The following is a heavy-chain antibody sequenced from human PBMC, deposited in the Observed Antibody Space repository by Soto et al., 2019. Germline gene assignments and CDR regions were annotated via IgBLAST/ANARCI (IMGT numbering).Heavy chain of an antibody. D-gene: IGHD3-22*01. CDR3: ARLRKKGYGSSGYALGPCEV. CDR2: IYYRGTT. CDR1: GGSIRSDDHY. V-gene: IGHV4-30-4*01. Sequence: PSETLSLTCTVSGGSIRSDDHYWSWIRQPPGKGLEWSGTIYYRGTTYHNPSLKSRLTMSVDTSQNQFSLKLSSVTDADTAVYYCARLRKKGYGSSGYALGPCEVWGQGTTVTVSS. J-gene: IGHJ3*01.